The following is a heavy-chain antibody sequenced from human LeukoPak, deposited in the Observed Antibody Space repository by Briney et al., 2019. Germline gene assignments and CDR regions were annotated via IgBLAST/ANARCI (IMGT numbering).Heavy chain of an antibody. D-gene: IGHD2-2*01. J-gene: IGHJ6*03. CDR1: GDSISNYY. CDR3: AREGPAASTSFYYFMDV. CDR2: MYTSGAT. Sequence: SETLSLTCTVSGDSISNYYWSWIRQPAGKGLEWIGRMYTSGATNYNPSLKSRTTMSVDTSKNQLSLRLSSVTAADRAVYYCAREGPAASTSFYYFMDVWGKGTTVTASS. V-gene: IGHV4-4*07.